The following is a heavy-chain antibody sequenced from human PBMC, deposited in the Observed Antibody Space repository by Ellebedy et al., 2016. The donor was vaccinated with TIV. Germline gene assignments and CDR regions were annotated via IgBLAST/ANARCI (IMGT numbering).Heavy chain of an antibody. Sequence: GESLKISCAASGFTLSSYGMSWVRQAPGKGLEWVSSISGTSLSTYYGDSVKGRFTISRDNSKNTLFLQMDSLRADDTAVYYCAKDLSVTPPANGYLDFWGQGTLVTVSS. J-gene: IGHJ4*02. D-gene: IGHD2-2*01. CDR3: AKDLSVTPPANGYLDF. CDR2: ISGTSLST. CDR1: GFTLSSYG. V-gene: IGHV3-23*01.